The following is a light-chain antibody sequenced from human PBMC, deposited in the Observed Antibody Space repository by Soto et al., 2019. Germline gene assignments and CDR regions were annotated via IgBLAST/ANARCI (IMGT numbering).Light chain of an antibody. CDR1: QTISSW. J-gene: IGKJ1*01. CDR3: QHDNSYSEA. Sequence: DIQMTQSPSTLSGSVGDRVTITCRASQTISSWLAWYQQKPGKAPKLLIYKASTLKSGVPSRFSGSGSGTECTLTISSMQPDDCATYYCQHDNSYSEAFGQGTKVELK. CDR2: KAS. V-gene: IGKV1-5*03.